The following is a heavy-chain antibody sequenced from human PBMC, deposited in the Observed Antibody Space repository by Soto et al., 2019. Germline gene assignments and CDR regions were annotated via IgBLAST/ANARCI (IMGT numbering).Heavy chain of an antibody. V-gene: IGHV4-31*03. CDR3: ARAGYGDYVYWFDP. Sequence: QVQLQESGPGLVKPSQTLSLTCTVSGGSISSGGYYWSCIRQHPGKGLEWIGYIAYSGSTYYNPSLKGRITISVDTSKNQLSLKLSSVTAADTAVYYCARAGYGDYVYWFDPWGQGTLVTVSS. CDR1: GGSISSGGYY. D-gene: IGHD4-17*01. CDR2: IAYSGST. J-gene: IGHJ5*02.